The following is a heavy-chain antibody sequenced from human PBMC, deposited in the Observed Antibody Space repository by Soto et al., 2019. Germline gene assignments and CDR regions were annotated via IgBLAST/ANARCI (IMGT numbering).Heavy chain of an antibody. Sequence: SETLSLTCTVSGGSISSGGYYWSWIRQHPGKGLEWIGYIYYSGSTCYNPSLKSRVTISVDTSKNQFSLKLSSVTAADTAVYYCARSRFLEWFNSFDSWGQGILVTGSS. J-gene: IGHJ5*01. V-gene: IGHV4-31*03. D-gene: IGHD3-3*01. CDR3: ARSRFLEWFNSFDS. CDR2: IYYSGST. CDR1: GGSISSGGYY.